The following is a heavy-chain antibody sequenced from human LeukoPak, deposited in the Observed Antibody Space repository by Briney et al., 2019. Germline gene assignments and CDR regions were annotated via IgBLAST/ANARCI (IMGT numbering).Heavy chain of an antibody. V-gene: IGHV3-23*01. J-gene: IGHJ6*02. Sequence: PGGSLRLSCAASGFTFRSYAMSWVRQAPGKGLEWVSSISGSGVNTYYAASVKGRFNISRDNSKNTVYLQMNSLRAEDTAVYYCARGGADYDFWSGSVGSYYYGMDVWGQGTTVTVSS. D-gene: IGHD3-3*01. CDR2: ISGSGVNT. CDR1: GFTFRSYA. CDR3: ARGGADYDFWSGSVGSYYYGMDV.